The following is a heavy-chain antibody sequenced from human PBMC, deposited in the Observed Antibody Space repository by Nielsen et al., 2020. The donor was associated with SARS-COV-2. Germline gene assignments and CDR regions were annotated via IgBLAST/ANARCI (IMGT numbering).Heavy chain of an antibody. Sequence: GGSLRLSCAASGFTFSSYWMHWVRQAPGKGLVWVSRINSDGSSTSYADSVKGRFTISRDNAKNTLYLQMNSLRAEDTAVYYCVKEGNWNYGGYYYYYYMDVWGKGTTVTVSS. J-gene: IGHJ6*03. D-gene: IGHD1-7*01. CDR2: INSDGSST. CDR1: GFTFSSYW. CDR3: VKEGNWNYGGYYYYYYMDV. V-gene: IGHV3-74*01.